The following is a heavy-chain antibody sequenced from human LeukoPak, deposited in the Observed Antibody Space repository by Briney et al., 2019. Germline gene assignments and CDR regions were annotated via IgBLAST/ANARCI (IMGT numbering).Heavy chain of an antibody. CDR1: GGSISGYY. D-gene: IGHD1-26*01. CDR3: MKREGPMSGSYDYFDP. J-gene: IGHJ5*02. V-gene: IGHV4-4*09. Sequence: PSETLSLTCTVSGGSISGYYWSWIRQPPGQGLEWIAYIHSNGYTNYNPSLKSRVTISVDTSKNQFSLKVTSVTAADTAMYYCMKREGPMSGSYDYFDPWGQGTLVTVS. CDR2: IHSNGYT.